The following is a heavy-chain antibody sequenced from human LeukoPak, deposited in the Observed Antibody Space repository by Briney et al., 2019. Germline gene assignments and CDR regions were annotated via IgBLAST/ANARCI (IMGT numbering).Heavy chain of an antibody. V-gene: IGHV3-30-3*01. CDR1: GFTFSSYA. J-gene: IGHJ4*02. D-gene: IGHD3-10*01. CDR2: ISYDGSNK. Sequence: GGSLRLSCAASGFTFSSYAMHWVRQAPGKGLEWVAVISYDGSNKYYADSVKGRFTISRDNSKNTLYLQMKSLRAEDTAVYYCARGGYFDYWGQGTLVTVSS. CDR3: ARGGYFDY.